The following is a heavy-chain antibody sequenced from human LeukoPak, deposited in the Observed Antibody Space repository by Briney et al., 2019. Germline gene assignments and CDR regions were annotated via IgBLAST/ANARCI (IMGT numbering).Heavy chain of an antibody. Sequence: ASVKVSCKASGGTFSSYAISWVRQAPGQGLEWMGGIIPIFGTANYAQKFQGRVTITTDESTSTAYMELSSLRSEDTAVYYCARDRGPYYDILTGRKDYYYMDVWGKGTTVTVSS. CDR2: IIPIFGTA. V-gene: IGHV1-69*05. CDR1: GGTFSSYA. CDR3: ARDRGPYYDILTGRKDYYYMDV. D-gene: IGHD3-9*01. J-gene: IGHJ6*03.